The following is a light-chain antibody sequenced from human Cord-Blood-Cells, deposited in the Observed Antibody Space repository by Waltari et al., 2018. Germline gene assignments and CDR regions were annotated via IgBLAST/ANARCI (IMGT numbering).Light chain of an antibody. CDR1: QSVSSY. CDR2: YAS. J-gene: IGKJ4*01. CDR3: QQRSNWPPLT. Sequence: VLTQSPATLSLSPGDRATLSRRASQSVSSYLAWYQQKPGQAPRLLIYYASNRATGIPARCSSSGSGTDFTLTISSLEPEDFAVYYCQQRSNWPPLTFGGGTKVEIK. V-gene: IGKV3-11*01.